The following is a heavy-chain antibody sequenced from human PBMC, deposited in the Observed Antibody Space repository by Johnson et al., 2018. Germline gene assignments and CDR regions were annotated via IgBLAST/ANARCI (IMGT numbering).Heavy chain of an antibody. CDR2: ISYDGSNK. D-gene: IGHD3-22*01. CDR3: AGQGGYYDSSGYGYYYYYYRDV. Sequence: QVQLVESGGGVVQPGRSLRLSCAASGFTFSSYGMHWVRQAPGKGLEWVAVISYDGSNKYYADSVKGRFTISRDNAKNSLYRQRNSLRAGDTAVYYCAGQGGYYDSSGYGYYYYYYRDVWGKGTTVTVSS. CDR1: GFTFSSYG. V-gene: IGHV3-30*03. J-gene: IGHJ6*03.